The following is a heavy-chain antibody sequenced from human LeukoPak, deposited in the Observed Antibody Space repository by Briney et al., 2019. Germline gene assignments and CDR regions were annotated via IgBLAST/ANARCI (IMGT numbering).Heavy chain of an antibody. CDR3: ARVTTYYDFWSGYYPYYYYMDV. Sequence: GGSLRLSCAASGFTFSSYSMNWVRQAPGKGLEWVANIKQDGSEKYYVDSVKGRFTISRDNAKNSLYLQMNSLRAEDTAVYYCARVTTYYDFWSGYYPYYYYMDVWGKGTTVTVSS. CDR2: IKQDGSEK. J-gene: IGHJ6*03. CDR1: GFTFSSYS. D-gene: IGHD3-3*01. V-gene: IGHV3-7*01.